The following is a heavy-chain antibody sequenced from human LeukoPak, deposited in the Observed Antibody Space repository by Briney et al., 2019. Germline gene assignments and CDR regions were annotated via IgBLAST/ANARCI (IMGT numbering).Heavy chain of an antibody. D-gene: IGHD3-10*01. Sequence: PSETLSLTCTVSGGSMSSYYWSWIRQPAGKGLEWIGRIYSTGSTNYNPSLKSRVTMSVDASKNQFSLRLSSVTAADTAVYYCARDHQLYGSPWDWFDPWGQGTLVTVSS. CDR2: IYSTGST. CDR3: ARDHQLYGSPWDWFDP. CDR1: GGSMSSYY. J-gene: IGHJ5*02. V-gene: IGHV4-4*07.